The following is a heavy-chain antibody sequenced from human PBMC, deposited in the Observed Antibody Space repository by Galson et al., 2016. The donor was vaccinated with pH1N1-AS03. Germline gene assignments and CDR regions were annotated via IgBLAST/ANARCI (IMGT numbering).Heavy chain of an antibody. Sequence: SLRLSCAASGFVFSNYAMHWVRQAPGKGLEWVSGIGGVDPSEWYAESVRGRFTVSRDNSKSTLYLQMNSLRGDDTAVYYCARGSGSPHWFDPWGQGTQVTVSS. CDR1: GFVFSNYA. J-gene: IGHJ5*02. V-gene: IGHV3-23*01. CDR3: ARGSGSPHWFDP. D-gene: IGHD3-3*01. CDR2: IGGVDPSE.